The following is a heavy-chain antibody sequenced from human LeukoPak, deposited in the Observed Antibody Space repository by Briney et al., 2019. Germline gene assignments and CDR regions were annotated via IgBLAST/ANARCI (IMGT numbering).Heavy chain of an antibody. CDR3: ARDLYGSWSFDY. Sequence: GGSLRLSCAASGFTFRSYAMHWVRQAPGKGLEWVALIWYDGSNKYYVDSVKGRFTISRDNSKNTLYLQINSLRAEDTAVYYCARDLYGSWSFDYWGQGTLVTVSS. D-gene: IGHD6-13*01. J-gene: IGHJ4*02. V-gene: IGHV3-33*01. CDR2: IWYDGSNK. CDR1: GFTFRSYA.